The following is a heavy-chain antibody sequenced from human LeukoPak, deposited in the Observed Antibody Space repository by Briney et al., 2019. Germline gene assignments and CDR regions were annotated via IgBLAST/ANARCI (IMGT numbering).Heavy chain of an antibody. CDR1: GFTFSSYA. D-gene: IGHD3-3*01. V-gene: IGHV3-23*01. Sequence: GGSLRLSCAASGFTFSSYAMSWVRQAPGKGLEWVSAISGSGGSSYYAYSVKGRFTISRDNSKNTLYLQMTSLRAEHPAVYYCARKYYDFWSGYSPYFDYWGQGTLVTVSS. CDR3: ARKYYDFWSGYSPYFDY. J-gene: IGHJ4*02. CDR2: ISGSGGSS.